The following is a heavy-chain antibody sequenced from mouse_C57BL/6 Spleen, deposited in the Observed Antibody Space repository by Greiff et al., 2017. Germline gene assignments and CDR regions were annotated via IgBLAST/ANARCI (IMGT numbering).Heavy chain of an antibody. D-gene: IGHD2-5*01. J-gene: IGHJ2*01. Sequence: EVKVEESGEGLVKPGGSLKLSCAASGFTFSSYAMSWVRQTPEKRLEWVAYISSGGDYIYYADTVKGRFTISRDNARNTLYLQMSSLKSEDTAMYYCTRVDYSNYVPFDYWGQGTTLTVSS. CDR3: TRVDYSNYVPFDY. CDR2: ISSGGDYI. CDR1: GFTFSSYA. V-gene: IGHV5-9-1*02.